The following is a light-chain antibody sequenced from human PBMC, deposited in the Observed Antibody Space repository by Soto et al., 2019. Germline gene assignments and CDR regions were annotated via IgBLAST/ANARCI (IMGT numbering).Light chain of an antibody. CDR1: QTFGSNY. J-gene: IGKJ1*01. CDR3: QQYGSSPGT. V-gene: IGKV3-20*01. CDR2: GAS. Sequence: ETVLTQSPGTLSLSPGERATLPCRASQTFGSNYLAWYRQTPGQAPRLLIYGASNRATGIADRFSGSGSGTDFTLIISRLEPEDFALYYCQQYGSSPGTFGQGTKVEIK.